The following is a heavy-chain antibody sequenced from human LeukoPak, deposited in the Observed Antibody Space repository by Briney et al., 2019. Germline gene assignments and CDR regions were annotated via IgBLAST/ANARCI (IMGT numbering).Heavy chain of an antibody. D-gene: IGHD3-10*01. Sequence: ASVKVSCKASGYTFIGYFMHWVRQAPGQGLEWMGWMNPNSGGTNYAQKFQGRVTMTRDTSISTAYMELSRLRSDDTAVYYCARVPLGGFGELFPDWGQGTLVTVSS. V-gene: IGHV1-2*02. J-gene: IGHJ4*02. CDR1: GYTFIGYF. CDR2: MNPNSGGT. CDR3: ARVPLGGFGELFPD.